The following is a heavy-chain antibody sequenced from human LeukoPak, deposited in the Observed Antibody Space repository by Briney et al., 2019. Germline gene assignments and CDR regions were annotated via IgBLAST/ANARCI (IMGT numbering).Heavy chain of an antibody. CDR1: GGSISSYY. J-gene: IGHJ4*02. Sequence: SETLSLTCTVSGGSISSYYWSWIRQPPGKGLEWIGYIHYSGSTNYNPSLKSRVTISVDTSKNQFSLKLSSVTAADTAVYYCARLNYYDSSGYYYSFDYWGQGTLVTVSS. D-gene: IGHD3-22*01. V-gene: IGHV4-59*08. CDR3: ARLNYYDSSGYYYSFDY. CDR2: IHYSGST.